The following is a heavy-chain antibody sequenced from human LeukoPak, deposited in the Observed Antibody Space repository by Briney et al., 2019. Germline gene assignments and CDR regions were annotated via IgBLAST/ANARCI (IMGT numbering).Heavy chain of an antibody. V-gene: IGHV1-18*01. Sequence: ASVKVSCKASGFTFSNYGFVWVRQAPGQGLEWMAYISAYNGKTEYAPNFEGRVILTTDTSTTTAYMELRSLRSDDTAVYYCARERWDSSGKNFFDYWGQGTQVTVSS. CDR2: ISAYNGKT. D-gene: IGHD3-22*01. CDR1: GFTFSNYG. CDR3: ARERWDSSGKNFFDY. J-gene: IGHJ4*02.